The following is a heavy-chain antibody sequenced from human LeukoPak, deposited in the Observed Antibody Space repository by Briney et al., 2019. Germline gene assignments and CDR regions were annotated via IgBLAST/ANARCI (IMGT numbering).Heavy chain of an antibody. D-gene: IGHD4-23*01. J-gene: IGHJ4*02. V-gene: IGHV3-30*18. Sequence: PGGSLRLSCAASGFTFSSYGMHWVRQAPGKGLEWVAVISYDGSNKYYADFVKGRFTISRDNSKNTLYLQMNSLRAEDTAVYYCAKLTTLDYGGNEDYFDYWGQGTLVTVSS. CDR3: AKLTTLDYGGNEDYFDY. CDR2: ISYDGSNK. CDR1: GFTFSSYG.